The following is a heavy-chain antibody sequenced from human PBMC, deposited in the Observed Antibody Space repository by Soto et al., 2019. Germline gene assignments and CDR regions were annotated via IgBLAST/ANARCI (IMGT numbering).Heavy chain of an antibody. D-gene: IGHD6-13*01. Sequence: SETLSLTCTVSGGSISSSSYYWGWIRQPPGKGLEWIGSIYYSGSTYYNPSLKGRVTISVDTSKNQFSLKLSSVTAADTAVYYCASPKRIAAEFDYWGQGTLVTVSS. CDR3: ASPKRIAAEFDY. V-gene: IGHV4-39*01. CDR2: IYYSGST. CDR1: GGSISSSSYY. J-gene: IGHJ4*02.